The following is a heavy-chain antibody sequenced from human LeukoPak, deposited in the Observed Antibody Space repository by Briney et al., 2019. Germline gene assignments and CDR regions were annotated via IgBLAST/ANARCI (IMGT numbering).Heavy chain of an antibody. CDR2: IYYSGST. Sequence: SETLSLTCTVSGGSISSSSYYWGWIRQPPGKGLEWIGRIYYSGSTYYNPSLKSRVTISVDTSKNQFSLKLSSVTAADTAVYYCARQDGIRPSYYYDSSGCHFDYWGQGTLVTVSS. V-gene: IGHV4-39*01. CDR1: GGSISSSSYY. CDR3: ARQDGIRPSYYYDSSGCHFDY. D-gene: IGHD3-22*01. J-gene: IGHJ4*02.